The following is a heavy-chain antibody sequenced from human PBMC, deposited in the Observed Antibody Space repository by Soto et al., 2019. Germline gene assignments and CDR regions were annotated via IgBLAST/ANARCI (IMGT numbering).Heavy chain of an antibody. CDR2: ISAYNGNT. J-gene: IGHJ3*02. CDR1: VYTFTSYG. CDR3: ARLVVATIYGGGAFDI. V-gene: IGHV1-18*01. D-gene: IGHD5-12*01. Sequence: ASVTVSCKASVYTFTSYGISWVRQAPGQGLEWMGWISAYNGNTNYAQKLQGRVTMTTDTSTSTAYMELRSLRSDDTAVYYCARLVVATIYGGGAFDIWGQGTMVTVS.